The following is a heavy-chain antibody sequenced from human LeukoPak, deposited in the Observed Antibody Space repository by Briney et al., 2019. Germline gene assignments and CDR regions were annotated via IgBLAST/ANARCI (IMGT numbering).Heavy chain of an antibody. V-gene: IGHV4-34*01. D-gene: IGHD3-10*01. CDR2: INHSGST. J-gene: IGHJ4*02. CDR3: ARGVLPDY. Sequence: SETLSLTCAVYGGSFSGYYWSWIRQPPGKGLEWIGEINHSGSTNYNPSLKSRVTISVDTSKTQFSLKLSSVAAADTAVYYCARGVLPDYWGQGTLVTVSS. CDR1: GGSFSGYY.